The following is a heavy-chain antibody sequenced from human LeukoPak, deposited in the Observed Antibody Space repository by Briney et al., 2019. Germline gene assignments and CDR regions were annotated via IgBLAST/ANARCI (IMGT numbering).Heavy chain of an antibody. J-gene: IGHJ5*02. D-gene: IGHD2-15*01. V-gene: IGHV1-69*13. CDR1: GGTFSSYA. Sequence: ASVTVSCKASGGTFSSYAISWVRQAPGQGLEWMGGIIPIFGTANYAQKFQGRVTITADESTSTAYMELRSLRSDDTAVYYCARDLEEAATWFDPWGQGTLVTVSS. CDR2: IIPIFGTA. CDR3: ARDLEEAATWFDP.